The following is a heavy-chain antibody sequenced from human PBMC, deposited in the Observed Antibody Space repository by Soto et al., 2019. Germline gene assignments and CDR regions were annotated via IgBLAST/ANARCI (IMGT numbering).Heavy chain of an antibody. Sequence: TVSGGSISSGGYYWSWIRQHPGKGLEWIGYIYYSGSTYYNPSLKSRVTISVDTSKNQFSLKLSSVTAADTAVYYCARDQGGVYKNWFDPWGQGTLVTVSS. CDR2: IYYSGST. CDR3: ARDQGGVYKNWFDP. V-gene: IGHV4-31*03. CDR1: GGSISSGGYY. J-gene: IGHJ5*02. D-gene: IGHD6-13*01.